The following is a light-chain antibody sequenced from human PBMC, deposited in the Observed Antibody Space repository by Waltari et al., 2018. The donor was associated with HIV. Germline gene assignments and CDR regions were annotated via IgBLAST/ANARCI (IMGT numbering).Light chain of an antibody. CDR3: SSYTSSSTLV. Sequence: QSALTQPASVSGSPGQSLTISCTGTSSDAGGYHYVSCYQQHPGKAPKLMIYEVSNRPSGVSNRFSGSKAGNTASLTISGLQAEDEADYYCSSYTSSSTLVFGGGTKLTVL. CDR1: SSDAGGYHY. J-gene: IGLJ2*01. CDR2: EVS. V-gene: IGLV2-14*01.